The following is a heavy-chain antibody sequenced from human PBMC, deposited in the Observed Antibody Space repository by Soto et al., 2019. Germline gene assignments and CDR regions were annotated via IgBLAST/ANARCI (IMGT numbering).Heavy chain of an antibody. CDR1: GFTFNIYG. J-gene: IGHJ4*02. CDR2: ISYDGSNQ. Sequence: GGSLRLSCAASGFTFNIYGMHWVRQAPDKGLEWVALISYDGSNQYYADSVKGRFTISRDNSKNTLFLQMNSLRAGDTAVYYCAKDQASGQGSFDSWGQGTLVTVSS. V-gene: IGHV3-30*18. CDR3: AKDQASGQGSFDS.